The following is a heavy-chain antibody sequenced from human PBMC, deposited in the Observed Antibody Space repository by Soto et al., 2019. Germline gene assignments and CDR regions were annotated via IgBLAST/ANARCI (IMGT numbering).Heavy chain of an antibody. D-gene: IGHD3-3*01. J-gene: IGHJ5*02. Sequence: QVQLVQSGAEVKKPGASVKVSCKASGYTFTSYDINWVRQATGQGLAWMGWMNPNSGNTGYAQKFQGRVNMTRNTSISTADMELSSLRSEDTAVYYCARGPYYYFWSGYYTLSSWFDPWGQGTLVTVSS. CDR3: ARGPYYYFWSGYYTLSSWFDP. CDR1: GYTFTSYD. V-gene: IGHV1-8*01. CDR2: MNPNSGNT.